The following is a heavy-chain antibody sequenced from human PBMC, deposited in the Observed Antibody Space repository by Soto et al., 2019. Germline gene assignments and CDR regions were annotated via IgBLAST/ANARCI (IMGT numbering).Heavy chain of an antibody. J-gene: IGHJ4*02. D-gene: IGHD1-7*01. CDR2: ISYSGST. V-gene: IGHV4-30-4*01. Sequence: QVQLQESGPGLVKPSQTLSLTCTVSGGSISSGNYYWSWISQPPGKGLEWIGFISYSGSTYYNASLKCRFTISGDTSKNQFSLNLSFVTAADTAVYYCATMGTPATGLYYFDYWGQGTLVTVSS. CDR3: ATMGTPATGLYYFDY. CDR1: GGSISSGNYY.